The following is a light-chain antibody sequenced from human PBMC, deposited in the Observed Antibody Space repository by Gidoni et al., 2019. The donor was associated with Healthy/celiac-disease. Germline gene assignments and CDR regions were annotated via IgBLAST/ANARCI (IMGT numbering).Light chain of an antibody. J-gene: IGLJ2*01. V-gene: IGLV2-14*01. CDR2: EVS. Sequence: QSALTQPATVSGSTGQSLTITCPGTRSEVGGYTYVSWYQQHPGKAPQLMIYEVSNRPSGVSNRFSGSKSGNTASLTISGLQAEDEADYYCSSYTSSSTVVFGGGTKLTGL. CDR1: RSEVGGYTY. CDR3: SSYTSSSTVV.